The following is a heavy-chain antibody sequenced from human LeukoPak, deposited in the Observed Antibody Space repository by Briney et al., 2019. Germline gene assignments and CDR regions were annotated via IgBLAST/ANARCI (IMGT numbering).Heavy chain of an antibody. D-gene: IGHD3-22*01. CDR2: IYYSGST. J-gene: IGHJ5*02. V-gene: IGHV4-39*07. CDR3: ARDYDSSGYYYVPNYNWFDP. Sequence: PSETLSLTCTVSGGSISSSSYYWGWIRRPPGKGLEWIGSIYYSGSTYYNPSLKGRVTISVDTSKNQFSLKLSSVTAADAAVYYCARDYDSSGYYYVPNYNWFDPWGQGTLVTVSS. CDR1: GGSISSSSYY.